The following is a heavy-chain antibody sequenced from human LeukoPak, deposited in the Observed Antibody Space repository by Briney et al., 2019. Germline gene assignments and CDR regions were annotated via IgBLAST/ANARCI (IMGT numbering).Heavy chain of an antibody. Sequence: PSETLSLTCSVPGGSVSSDSHYWSWLRQPPGKGLEWIGYIYYSGSTNYNPFLKSRVTISVDTSKNQFSLKLSSVTAADTAVYYCARMYYYDNSFDYWGQGALVPVSS. J-gene: IGHJ4*02. V-gene: IGHV4-61*01. CDR2: IYYSGST. D-gene: IGHD3-22*01. CDR1: GGSVSSDSHY. CDR3: ARMYYYDNSFDY.